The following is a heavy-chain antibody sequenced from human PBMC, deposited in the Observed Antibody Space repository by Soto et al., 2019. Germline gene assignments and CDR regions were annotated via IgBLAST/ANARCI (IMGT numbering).Heavy chain of an antibody. J-gene: IGHJ5*02. CDR3: ARDQQWIGEEGWFDP. D-gene: IGHD3-10*01. Sequence: EVQLVESGGGLVKPGGSLRLSCATSGFTFSSYNMNWVRQAPGKGLEWVSSISSSSSSYIYYIESVKGRFTNSRDNAKNTLYLQMNSMRVEDTAVYDCARDQQWIGEEGWFDPWGQGTLVTVSS. CDR1: GFTFSSYN. CDR2: ISSSSSSYI. V-gene: IGHV3-21*02.